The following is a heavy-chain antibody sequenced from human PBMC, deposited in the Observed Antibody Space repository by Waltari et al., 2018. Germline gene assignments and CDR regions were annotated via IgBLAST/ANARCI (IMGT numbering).Heavy chain of an antibody. CDR2: IYNSGST. Sequence: QVQLQESGPGLVKPSETLSLTCTVSGGSIRGYYWSWIRQPPGKGLEWIGYIYNSGSTDYNPSLKSRVTISVDTSKNQFSLKVTSVTAADTAVYYCARSGQDNSSWLYYYYALDVWGQGTTVTVSS. CDR3: ARSGQDNSSWLYYYYALDV. J-gene: IGHJ6*02. D-gene: IGHD6-13*01. CDR1: GGSIRGYY. V-gene: IGHV4-59*08.